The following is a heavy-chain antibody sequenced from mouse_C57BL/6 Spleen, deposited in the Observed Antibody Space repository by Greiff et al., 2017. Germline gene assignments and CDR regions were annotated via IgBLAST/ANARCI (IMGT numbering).Heavy chain of an antibody. CDR1: GYTFTDYY. J-gene: IGHJ2*01. CDR3: ARTDGYYSYYFDY. Sequence: VQLQQSGAELVRPGASVKLSCKASGYTFTDYYINWVKQRPGQGLEWIARIYPGSGNTYYNEKFKGKATLTAEQSSSTAYMQLSSLTSEDSAVYFCARTDGYYSYYFDYWGQGTTLTVSS. V-gene: IGHV1-76*01. CDR2: IYPGSGNT. D-gene: IGHD2-3*01.